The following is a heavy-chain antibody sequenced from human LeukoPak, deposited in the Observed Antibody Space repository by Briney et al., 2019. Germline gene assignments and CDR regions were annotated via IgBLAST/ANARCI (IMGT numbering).Heavy chain of an antibody. V-gene: IGHV4-34*01. Sequence: PSETLSLTCAVYGGSFSGYYWSWIRQPPGKGLEWIGEINHSGSTNYNPSLKSRVTISVDTSKNQFSLKLSSVTAADTAVYYCAKKTGGYYYFDDWGQGTLVTVSS. CDR3: AKKTGGYYYFDD. CDR1: GGSFSGYY. D-gene: IGHD3-22*01. CDR2: INHSGST. J-gene: IGHJ4*02.